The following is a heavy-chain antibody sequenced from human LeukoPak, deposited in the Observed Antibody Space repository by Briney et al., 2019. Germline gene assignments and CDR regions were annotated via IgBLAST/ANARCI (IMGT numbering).Heavy chain of an antibody. CDR3: ARGDDYGDYWGLY. V-gene: IGHV1-18*01. D-gene: IGHD4-17*01. CDR1: GYTFTKYV. CDR2: ISTYNGNT. J-gene: IGHJ4*02. Sequence: GASVKVSCKASGYTFTKYVITWVRPAPGQGLEWMGWISTYNGNTNYAQKLQGRVTMTTDTSTSTAYMELRSLISADAAVYYCARGDDYGDYWGLYWGQGTLVTVSS.